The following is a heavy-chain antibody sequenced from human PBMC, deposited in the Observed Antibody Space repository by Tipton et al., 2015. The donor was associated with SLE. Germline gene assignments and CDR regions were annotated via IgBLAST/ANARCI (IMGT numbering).Heavy chain of an antibody. J-gene: IGHJ4*02. D-gene: IGHD7-27*01. CDR3: AKGGTGKFDY. CDR2: ISSSGTTI. CDR1: GFTFNNYE. Sequence: GSLRLSCAASGFTFNNYEMNWVRQAPGKGLEWVSYISSSGTTIYNADFVKGRFTISRDNAKNSLYLQMNSLRGEDTAVYYCAKGGTGKFDYWGQGTLVTVSS. V-gene: IGHV3-48*03.